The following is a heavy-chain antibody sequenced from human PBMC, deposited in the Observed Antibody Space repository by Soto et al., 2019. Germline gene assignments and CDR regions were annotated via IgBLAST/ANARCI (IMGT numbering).Heavy chain of an antibody. J-gene: IGHJ4*02. CDR2: VHYSGNA. V-gene: IGHV4-30-4*01. Sequence: SETLSLTCTVSGGSISFDHYHWTWIRQPPGKGMEWIGYVHYSGNALYNPSLQTRVTISLDKSKNQFSLKLNSVTAADSALFFCARLEGLATISYYFDFWGPGALVTVSS. CDR3: ARLEGLATISYYFDF. D-gene: IGHD3-9*01. CDR1: GGSISFDHYH.